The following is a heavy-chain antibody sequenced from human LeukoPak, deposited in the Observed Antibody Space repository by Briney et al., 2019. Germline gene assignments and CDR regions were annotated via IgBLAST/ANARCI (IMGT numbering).Heavy chain of an antibody. J-gene: IGHJ4*02. Sequence: ASVKVSCKASGYTFTSYGISWVRQAPGQGLEWMGWISAYNGNTNYAQKLQGRVTMTTDTSTSTAYMELRSLRSDDTAVYYCARVYCSSTSCYRHFDYWGQGTLVTVSS. CDR1: GYTFTSYG. D-gene: IGHD2-2*01. CDR3: ARVYCSSTSCYRHFDY. CDR2: ISAYNGNT. V-gene: IGHV1-18*01.